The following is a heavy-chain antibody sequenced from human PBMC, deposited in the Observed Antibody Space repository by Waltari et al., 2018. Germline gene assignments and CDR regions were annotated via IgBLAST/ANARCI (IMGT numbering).Heavy chain of an antibody. CDR1: GFPFSSYS. V-gene: IGHV3-48*01. CDR2: ISSSSTI. Sequence: EVQLVESGGGLVQPGGSLRLSCAASGFPFSSYSMNWVRQAPGKGLEWVSYISSSSTIYYADSVKGRFTISRDNAKNSLYLQMNSLRAEDTAVYYCAREDVDIVATITSGLDYWGQGTLVTVSS. CDR3: AREDVDIVATITSGLDY. J-gene: IGHJ4*02. D-gene: IGHD5-12*01.